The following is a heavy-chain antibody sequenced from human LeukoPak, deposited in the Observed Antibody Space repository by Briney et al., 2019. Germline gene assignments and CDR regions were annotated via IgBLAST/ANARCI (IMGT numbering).Heavy chain of an antibody. V-gene: IGHV1-69*13. CDR2: IIPIFGTA. CDR1: GYTFTGYY. J-gene: IGHJ4*02. Sequence: SVKVSCKASGYTFTGYYMHWVRQAPGQGLEWMGGIIPIFGTANYAQKFQGRVTITADESTSTAYMELSSLRSEDTAVYYCARGPLYCSSTSCLLRYWGQGTLVTVSS. D-gene: IGHD2-2*01. CDR3: ARGPLYCSSTSCLLRY.